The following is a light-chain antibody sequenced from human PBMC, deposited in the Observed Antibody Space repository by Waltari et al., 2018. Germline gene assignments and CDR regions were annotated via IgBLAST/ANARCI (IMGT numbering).Light chain of an antibody. CDR3: CSYAGRGTYV. CDR1: TRDVGSYDL. J-gene: IGLJ1*01. V-gene: IGLV2-23*02. Sequence: QSALTQPASVSGTPGQSITISCSGTTRDVGSYDLVSWYQQHPGAAPKLLICEVFKRPPDTSRRFSGAKSGSTASLTISGLQPEDEADYYCCSYAGRGTYVFGSGTKVTVL. CDR2: EVF.